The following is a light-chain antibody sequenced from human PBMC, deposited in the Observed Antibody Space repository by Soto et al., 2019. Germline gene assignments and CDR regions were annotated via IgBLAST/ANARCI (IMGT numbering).Light chain of an antibody. CDR2: DVT. J-gene: IGLJ2*01. V-gene: IGLV2-11*01. CDR3: GSVAGL. Sequence: QSALTQPRSVSGSPGQSVAISCAGTSSDVGRYNYVSWYQQYSGKAPKLIIYDVTKRPSGVPDRFSGSKSGNTASLTISGLQAEDEADYFCGSVAGLFGGGTKLTVL. CDR1: SSDVGRYNY.